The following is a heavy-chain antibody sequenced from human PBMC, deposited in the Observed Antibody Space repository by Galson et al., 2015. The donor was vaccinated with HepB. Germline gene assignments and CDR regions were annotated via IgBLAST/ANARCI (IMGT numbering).Heavy chain of an antibody. D-gene: IGHD3-22*01. CDR1: GYTLSSYG. V-gene: IGHV1-18*01. J-gene: IGHJ4*02. CDR3: VRDSRYSSDSHPTPYFDF. CDR2: ISAYNGYT. Sequence: SVKVSCKASGYTLSSYGISWVRQAPGQGLEWMGWISAYNGYTNNAQKFQGRIIMSRDTSTSTAYMDLTSMTSEDTAVYYCVRDSRYSSDSHPTPYFDFWGQGTLVTVSS.